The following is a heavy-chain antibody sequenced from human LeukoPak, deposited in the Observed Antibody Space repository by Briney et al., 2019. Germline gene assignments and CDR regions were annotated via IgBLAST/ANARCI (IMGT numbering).Heavy chain of an antibody. V-gene: IGHV3-74*01. CDR3: ARDQVTMTY. CDR1: GFTFSSYW. D-gene: IGHD4-17*01. J-gene: IGHJ4*02. Sequence: GGSLRLSCAASGFTFSSYWMHWVRQAPGKGVVWVSRINSEGSSTSYADSVKGRFTISRDNAKNTLYLQMNSLRAEDTAVYYCARDQVTMTYWGQGTLITVSS. CDR2: INSEGSST.